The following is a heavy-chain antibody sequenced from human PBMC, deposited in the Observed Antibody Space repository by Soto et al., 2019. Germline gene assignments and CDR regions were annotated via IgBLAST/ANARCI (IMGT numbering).Heavy chain of an antibody. CDR2: IDPRDSYT. J-gene: IGHJ6*02. CDR1: GYSFTSYW. Sequence: GESLKISCKGSGYSFTSYWINLVRQMPWKGLEWMGRIDPRDSYTKYSPSFEGHVTISADKSIRTAYLQWISLKASDTAMYYCTRPRSTTIFGVVGYEMDVWGQGTRVTVS. D-gene: IGHD3-3*01. V-gene: IGHV5-10-1*01. CDR3: TRPRSTTIFGVVGYEMDV.